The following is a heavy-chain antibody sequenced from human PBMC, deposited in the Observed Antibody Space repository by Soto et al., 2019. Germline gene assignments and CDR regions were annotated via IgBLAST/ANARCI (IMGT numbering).Heavy chain of an antibody. Sequence: VQLVESGGGLVKPGGSLRLSCVGSGFTFSNYWMHWVRQTPGEGLVWVSRLNSDGSNTDYADSVKGRFSISRDNAKNTVYLQMNSLRADDTALYYCARGAKGQWLVDFWGQGTLVTVSS. CDR2: LNSDGSNT. CDR1: GFTFSNYW. J-gene: IGHJ4*02. CDR3: ARGAKGQWLVDF. V-gene: IGHV3-74*02. D-gene: IGHD6-19*01.